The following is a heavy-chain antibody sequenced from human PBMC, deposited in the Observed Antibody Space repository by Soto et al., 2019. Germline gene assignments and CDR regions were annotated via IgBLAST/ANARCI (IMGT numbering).Heavy chain of an antibody. Sequence: EVQLVESGGGLVQPGGSLRLSCAASGFSVSDQYIDWVRQAPGKGLEWIGRTRNKVYSYTTEYAASVKGRFTISRAESQNSLFLHMDSPKTAATALYFSDSATGDHRYFDYWGQGTMVTVSS. V-gene: IGHV3-72*01. D-gene: IGHD2-21*02. CDR3: DSATGDHRYFDY. J-gene: IGHJ4*02. CDR1: GFSVSDQY. CDR2: TRNKVYSYTT.